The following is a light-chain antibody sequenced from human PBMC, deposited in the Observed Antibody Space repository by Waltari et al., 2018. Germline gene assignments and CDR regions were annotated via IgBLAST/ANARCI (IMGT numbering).Light chain of an antibody. CDR2: EAT. CDR3: SSYSSSTTLGNV. Sequence: QSALTQAASVSGSPGQSITISCSGTGSGVGSYDLVAWYHQHPGKAPKLIIYEATKRPSGVSSRFSGSKSGNTASLTISGLQAEDEADYFCSSYSSSTTLGNVFGTGTKVTVL. V-gene: IGLV2-23*01. CDR1: GSGVGSYDL. J-gene: IGLJ1*01.